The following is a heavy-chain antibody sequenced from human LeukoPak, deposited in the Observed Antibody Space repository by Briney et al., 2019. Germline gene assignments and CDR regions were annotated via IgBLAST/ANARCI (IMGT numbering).Heavy chain of an antibody. D-gene: IGHD7-27*01. CDR1: GFTFSTYG. V-gene: IGHV3-23*01. CDR2: ISPSGDIT. J-gene: IGHJ3*01. CDR3: VRDLHWGGFDV. Sequence: PGGSLRLSCAASGFTFSTYGVNWVRQAPGKGLEWVSGISPSGDITYYADSVMGRFSISRDNPKSTVSLQMSSLRAEDTALYYCVRDLHWGGFDVWGQGTMVTVSS.